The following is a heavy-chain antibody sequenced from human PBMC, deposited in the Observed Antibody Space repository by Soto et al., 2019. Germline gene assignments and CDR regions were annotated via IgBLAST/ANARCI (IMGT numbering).Heavy chain of an antibody. CDR2: ISISSIYV. D-gene: IGHD6-13*01. V-gene: IGHV3-11*05. CDR3: ARISGGIAAAELDF. J-gene: IGHJ4*02. CDR1: GFTFSEYF. Sequence: QVQLVESGGSLVKPGGSLRLSCAASGFTFSEYFMTWIRQAPGKGLEWVSDISISSIYVNYADSVKGRFTISRDNAKNSLYLQMNSPRAEDTAVYYCARISGGIAAAELDFWGQGTLVTVSS.